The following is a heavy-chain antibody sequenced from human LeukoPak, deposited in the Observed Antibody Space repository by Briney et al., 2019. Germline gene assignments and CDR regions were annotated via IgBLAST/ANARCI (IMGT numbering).Heavy chain of an antibody. Sequence: GGSLRLSCAASGFTVSSNYMSWVRQAPGKGLEWVSVIYSGGSTYYADSVKGRFTISRDNSKNTLYPQMNSLRAEDTAVYYCARVLTSTSTVLDYWGQGTLVTVSS. CDR2: IYSGGST. J-gene: IGHJ4*02. V-gene: IGHV3-66*02. CDR3: ARVLTSTSTVLDY. CDR1: GFTVSSNY. D-gene: IGHD4-11*01.